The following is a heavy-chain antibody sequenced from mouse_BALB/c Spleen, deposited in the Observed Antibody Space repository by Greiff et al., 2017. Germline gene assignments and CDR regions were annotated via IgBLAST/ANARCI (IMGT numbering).Heavy chain of an antibody. J-gene: IGHJ4*01. Sequence: EVQLVESGGGLVQPGGSRKLSCAASGFTFSSFGMHWVRQAPEKGLEWVAYISSGSSTIYYADTVKGRFTISRDNPKNTLFLQMTSLRSEDTAMYYCARDMDYWGQGTSVTVSA. CDR1: GFTFSSFG. CDR2: ISSGSSTI. V-gene: IGHV5-17*02. CDR3: ARDMDY.